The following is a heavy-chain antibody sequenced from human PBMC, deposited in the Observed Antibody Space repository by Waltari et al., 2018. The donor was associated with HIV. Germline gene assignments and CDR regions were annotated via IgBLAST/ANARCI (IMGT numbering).Heavy chain of an antibody. CDR3: ARRRVSYYYGMDV. CDR2: IYYSGST. J-gene: IGHJ6*02. V-gene: IGHV4-39*07. Sequence: QLQLQESGPGLVKPSETLSLTCTVSGGSIRSSSYYWGWIRQPPGKGLEWIGSIYYSGSTYYNPSLKSRVTISVDTSKNQFSLKLSSVTAADTAVYYCARRRVSYYYGMDVWGQGTTVTVSS. CDR1: GGSIRSSSYY. D-gene: IGHD3-22*01.